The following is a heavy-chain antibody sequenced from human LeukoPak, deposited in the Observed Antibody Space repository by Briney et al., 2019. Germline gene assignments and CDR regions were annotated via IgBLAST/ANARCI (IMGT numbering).Heavy chain of an antibody. V-gene: IGHV1-2*02. J-gene: IGHJ4*02. CDR2: INPNSGGT. D-gene: IGHD3-10*01. CDR3: ANVRWFGVSDFDY. Sequence: ASVKVSCKASGYTFTDYYMHWVRQAPGQGLEWMGWINPNSGGTNYAQKFQGRVTMTRDTSISTVYMEMSRLRSDDTALYYCANVRWFGVSDFDYWGQGTLVTVSS. CDR1: GYTFTDYY.